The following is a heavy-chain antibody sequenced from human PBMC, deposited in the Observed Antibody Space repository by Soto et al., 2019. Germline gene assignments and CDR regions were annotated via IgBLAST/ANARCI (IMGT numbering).Heavy chain of an antibody. J-gene: IGHJ3*02. V-gene: IGHV5-51*01. Sequence: GESLKISCKGSGYSFTSYWIGWVRQMPGKGLEWMGIIYPGDSDTRYSPSFQGQVTISADKSISTAYLQWSSLKASDTAMYYCARPVRSSSWFFNAFDIWGQGTMVT. CDR3: ARPVRSSSWFFNAFDI. CDR2: IYPGDSDT. D-gene: IGHD6-13*01. CDR1: GYSFTSYW.